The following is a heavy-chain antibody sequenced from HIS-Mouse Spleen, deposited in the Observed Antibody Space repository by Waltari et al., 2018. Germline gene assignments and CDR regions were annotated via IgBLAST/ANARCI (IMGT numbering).Heavy chain of an antibody. V-gene: IGHV3-30*18. Sequence: ESGGGVVQPGRSLRLSCAASGFTFSSYGMHWVRQAPGKGLEWVAVISYDGSNKYYADSVKGRFTISRDNSKNTLYLQMNSLRAEDTAVYYCAKASSGWLDYWGQGTLVTVSS. J-gene: IGHJ4*02. CDR1: GFTFSSYG. CDR3: AKASSGWLDY. D-gene: IGHD6-19*01. CDR2: ISYDGSNK.